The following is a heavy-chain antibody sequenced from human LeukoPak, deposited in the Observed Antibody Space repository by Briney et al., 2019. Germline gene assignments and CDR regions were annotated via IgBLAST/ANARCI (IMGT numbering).Heavy chain of an antibody. CDR3: ARDHGDYPPH. V-gene: IGHV3-48*03. D-gene: IGHD4-17*01. CDR1: GFTFSRFE. CDR2: ISSSGSTI. J-gene: IGHJ4*02. Sequence: GGSLTLSCAASGFTFSRFEMNWVSQAPGKGLEWVSYISSSGSTIYYADSVKGRFTISKDNAKNSLYLQMNSLRPEDTAVYYCARDHGDYPPHWGQGTLVTISS.